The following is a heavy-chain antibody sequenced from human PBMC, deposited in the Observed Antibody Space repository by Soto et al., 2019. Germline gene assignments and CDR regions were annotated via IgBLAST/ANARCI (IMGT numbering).Heavy chain of an antibody. D-gene: IGHD5-12*01. V-gene: IGHV1-18*01. J-gene: IGHJ5*02. Sequence: QVHLVQSGVEVKTPGASVKVSCQASGYTFFTYDISWVRQAPGQGLEGMGWISTYSGDTKYAQKFQGRVTMTTDTSTTTAYLELRSVRSDDTAVYYCARHHGPTTSENWFDPWGQGTLVTVSS. CDR3: ARHHGPTTSENWFDP. CDR2: ISTYSGDT. CDR1: GYTFFTYD.